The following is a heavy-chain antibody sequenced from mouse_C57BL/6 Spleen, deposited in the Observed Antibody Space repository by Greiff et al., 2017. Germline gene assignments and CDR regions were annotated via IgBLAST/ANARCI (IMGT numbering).Heavy chain of an antibody. Sequence: VQLKESGPELVKPGASVKISCKASGYSFTGYSMNWVKQSHGKSLEWIGRINPYNGDTFYNQKFKGKATLTVDKSSSTDHMELLSLTSEDFAVYYCARYDCYVGNAMDYWGQGTSVTVSS. CDR1: GYSFTGYS. CDR3: ARYDCYVGNAMDY. J-gene: IGHJ4*01. V-gene: IGHV1-37*01. CDR2: INPYNGDT. D-gene: IGHD2-4*01.